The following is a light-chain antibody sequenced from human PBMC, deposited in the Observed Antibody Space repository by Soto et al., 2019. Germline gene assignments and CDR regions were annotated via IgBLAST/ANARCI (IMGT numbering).Light chain of an antibody. CDR2: GAS. CDR1: QTVSNNY. Sequence: EIVLTQSPGTLSLSPGDRATLSCRASQTVSNNYLAWCQQKPGQAPRVIMYGASRRATGIPDRFSGGGSGTDFTLTISRLEPEDFAVYFCQQDACPPTTFGQGTRLE. J-gene: IGKJ5*01. V-gene: IGKV3-20*01. CDR3: QQDACPPTT.